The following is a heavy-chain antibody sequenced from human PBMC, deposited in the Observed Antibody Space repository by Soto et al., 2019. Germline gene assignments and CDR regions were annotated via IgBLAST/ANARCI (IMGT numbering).Heavy chain of an antibody. V-gene: IGHV1-18*01. CDR2: ISAYNGNT. Sequence: ASVKVSCKASGYTFTSYGISWVRQAPGQGLEWMGWISAYNGNTNYAQSLQGRVTMTTDTSTSTAYMELRSLRSEDTAVYYCARGGTAMVLYYFDYWGQGTLVTVSS. CDR1: GYTFTSYG. CDR3: ARGGTAMVLYYFDY. J-gene: IGHJ4*02. D-gene: IGHD5-18*01.